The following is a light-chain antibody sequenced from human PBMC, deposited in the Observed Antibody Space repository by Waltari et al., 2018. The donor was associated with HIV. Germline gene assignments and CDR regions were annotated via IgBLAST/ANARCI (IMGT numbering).Light chain of an antibody. CDR1: SSNIGADYD. V-gene: IGLV1-40*01. CDR2: GDN. J-gene: IGLJ3*02. Sequence: QSVLTQPPSVSGAPGQRVSISCTGSSSNIGADYDVTWYQQFPGTAPKLLIYGDNNRPSGVPVRFFASKSGASASLTISDLQPEDEADYYCQSYDSSHWVFGGGTKLTVL. CDR3: QSYDSSHWV.